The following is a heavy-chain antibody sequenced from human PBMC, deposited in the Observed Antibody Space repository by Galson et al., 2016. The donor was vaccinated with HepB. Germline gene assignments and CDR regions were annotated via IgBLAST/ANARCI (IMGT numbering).Heavy chain of an antibody. D-gene: IGHD6-13*01. CDR3: TRTISATAGID. CDR2: IKQDGSEQ. J-gene: IGHJ4*02. V-gene: IGHV3-7*04. CDR1: GFTFSSYW. Sequence: SLRLSCAASGFTFSSYWVSWVRQAPGKRLECVANIKQDGSEQYYVDSVRGRFTISRDNAMNSLYLHMSSLRAEDTALYYCTRTISATAGIDWGQGTLSPSLQ.